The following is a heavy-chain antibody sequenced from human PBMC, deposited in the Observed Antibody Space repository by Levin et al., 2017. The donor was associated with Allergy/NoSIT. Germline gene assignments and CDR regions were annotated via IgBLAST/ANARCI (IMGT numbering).Heavy chain of an antibody. CDR2: ICGNGETT. CDR1: GFNFSYHA. D-gene: IGHD3-3*01. J-gene: IGHJ5*01. V-gene: IGHV3-23*01. Sequence: LSLTCAASGFNFSYHAMSWVRQAPGKGLEWVSVICGNGETTYYADSVKGRFTISRDNSKNTLFLQMNSLRVEDTAIYYCARGRRSAETCSQDSDSWGQGTVVTVSS. CDR3: ARGRRSAETCSQDSDS.